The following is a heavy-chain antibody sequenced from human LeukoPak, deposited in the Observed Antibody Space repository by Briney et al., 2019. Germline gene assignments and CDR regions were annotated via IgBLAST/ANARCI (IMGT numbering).Heavy chain of an antibody. Sequence: ASVKVSCKASGYTFTTYDINWVRQAPGQGLEWMAWMNPKSGNTRFAQKFQGRLTMTRNTSIGTAYMELRSLKFDDPAIYYCARGQGWLSAFDFWGQGTLVAVSS. CDR3: ARGQGWLSAFDF. CDR2: MNPKSGNT. J-gene: IGHJ4*02. D-gene: IGHD5-12*01. CDR1: GYTFTTYD. V-gene: IGHV1-8*01.